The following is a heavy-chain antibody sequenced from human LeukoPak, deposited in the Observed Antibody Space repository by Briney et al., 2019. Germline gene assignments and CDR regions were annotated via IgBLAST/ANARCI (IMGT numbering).Heavy chain of an antibody. D-gene: IGHD2-15*01. CDR1: GFTFSSYS. CDR2: ISSSSSYI. Sequence: GGSLRLSCAASGFTFSSYSMNWVRQAPGKGLEWVSSISSSSSYIYYADSVKGRFTIPRDNAKNSLYLQVNSLRAEDTAVYYCARAGGHCSGGSCRESWFDPWGQGTLVTVSS. V-gene: IGHV3-21*01. J-gene: IGHJ5*02. CDR3: ARAGGHCSGGSCRESWFDP.